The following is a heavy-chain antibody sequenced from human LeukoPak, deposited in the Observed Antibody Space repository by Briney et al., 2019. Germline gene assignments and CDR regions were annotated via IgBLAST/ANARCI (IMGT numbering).Heavy chain of an antibody. CDR3: ARHFYVGTPIGYFDL. J-gene: IGHJ2*01. D-gene: IGHD1-26*01. Sequence: GSLRLSCAVSGFTVSRNYMSGVRQPPGKGLEWIGNIYYSGSTYYNPSLKSRVTISVDTSKNQFSLKLSSVTAADTAVYYCARHFYVGTPIGYFDLWGRGTLVTVSS. V-gene: IGHV4-39*01. CDR1: GFTVSRNY. CDR2: IYYSGST.